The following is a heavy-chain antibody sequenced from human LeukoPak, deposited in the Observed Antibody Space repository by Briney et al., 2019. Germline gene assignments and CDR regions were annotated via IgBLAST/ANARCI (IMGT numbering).Heavy chain of an antibody. J-gene: IGHJ4*02. Sequence: GGSLRLSCAASGFTFSSYAMHWVRQAPGKGLEYVSAISSNGGSTYYVNSVKGRFTISRDNSKNTLYLQMGSLRAEDMAVYYCARAALPRRDGYNFYDYWGQGTLVTVSS. D-gene: IGHD5-24*01. CDR1: GFTFSSYA. CDR3: ARAALPRRDGYNFYDY. V-gene: IGHV3-64*01. CDR2: ISSNGGST.